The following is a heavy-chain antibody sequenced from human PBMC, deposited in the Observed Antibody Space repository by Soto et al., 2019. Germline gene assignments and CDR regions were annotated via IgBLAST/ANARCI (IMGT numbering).Heavy chain of an antibody. CDR1: GYSFTSYW. D-gene: IGHD2-2*01. J-gene: IGHJ6*02. CDR2: IYPGDSDT. Sequence: PGESLKISCKGSGYSFTSYWIGWVRQMPGKGLEWMGIIYPGDSDTRYSPSYQGQVTISADKSISTAYLQWSSLKASDTAMYYCARHSPYCSSTSCSPGDYYYGMDVWGQGTTVTVSS. V-gene: IGHV5-51*01. CDR3: ARHSPYCSSTSCSPGDYYYGMDV.